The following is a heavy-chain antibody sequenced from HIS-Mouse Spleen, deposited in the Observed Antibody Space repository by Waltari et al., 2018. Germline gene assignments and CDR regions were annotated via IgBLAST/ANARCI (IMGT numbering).Heavy chain of an antibody. CDR1: GFPFRSYC. CDR3: AKDKHHAFDY. V-gene: IGHV3-30*18. CDR2: ISYDGSNK. Sequence: QVQLVESGGGGVQPGRSLGLSCAASGFPFRSYCLPWVRQAPGKGLEWVAVISYDGSNKYYADSVKGRFTISIDNSKNTLYLQMNSLRAEDTAVYYCAKDKHHAFDYWGQGTLVTVSS. J-gene: IGHJ4*02.